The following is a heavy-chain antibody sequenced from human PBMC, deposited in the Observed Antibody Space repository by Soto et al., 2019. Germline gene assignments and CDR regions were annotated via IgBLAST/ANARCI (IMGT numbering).Heavy chain of an antibody. J-gene: IGHJ6*02. Sequence: GASVKVSCKASGGTFSSYAISWVRQAPGQGLEWMGGIIPIFGTANYAQKFQGRVTITADESTSTAYMELSSLRSEDTAVYYCARYYYDSRGGGYYYGMDVWGQGTTVTVSS. CDR3: ARYYYDSRGGGYYYGMDV. CDR2: IIPIFGTA. V-gene: IGHV1-69*13. D-gene: IGHD3-22*01. CDR1: GGTFSSYA.